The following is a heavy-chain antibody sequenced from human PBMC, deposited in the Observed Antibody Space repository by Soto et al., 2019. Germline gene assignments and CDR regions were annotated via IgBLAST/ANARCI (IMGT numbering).Heavy chain of an antibody. Sequence: EVQLVESGGGLVKPGGSLRLSCAASGFTFSSYSMNWVRQAPGKGLEWVSSISSSSSYIYYADSVKGRFTISRDNAKNSLYLQMNSLRAEDTDVYYCARRGRYCSGRSCYRCGYWGQGTLVTVSS. CDR2: ISSSSSYI. D-gene: IGHD2-15*01. CDR1: GFTFSSYS. V-gene: IGHV3-21*01. CDR3: ARRGRYCSGRSCYRCGY. J-gene: IGHJ4*02.